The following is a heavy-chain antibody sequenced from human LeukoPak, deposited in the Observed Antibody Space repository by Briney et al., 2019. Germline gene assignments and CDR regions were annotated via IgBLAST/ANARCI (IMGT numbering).Heavy chain of an antibody. CDR2: ISYDGSNK. CDR3: AKDGATVTTYFDY. D-gene: IGHD4-17*01. V-gene: IGHV3-30*18. J-gene: IGHJ4*02. Sequence: GRSLRLSCAASGFTFSSYGMHWVRQAPGKGLEWVAVISYDGSNKYYADSVKDRFTISRDNSKNTLYLQMNSLRAEDTAVYYCAKDGATVTTYFDYWGQGTLVTVSS. CDR1: GFTFSSYG.